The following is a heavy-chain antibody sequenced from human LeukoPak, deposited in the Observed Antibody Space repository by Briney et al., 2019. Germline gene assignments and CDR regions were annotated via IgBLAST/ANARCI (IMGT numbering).Heavy chain of an antibody. CDR1: GFTFSSYA. D-gene: IGHD1-14*01. Sequence: GGSLRLSCAASGFTFSSYAMHWVRQTPGKGLEWVAFIRYDGSSKYYADSVKGRFTISRDNSKNTLYLQMNSLRAEDTAVYYCAKDLRYSYYYYYMDVWGKGTTVTVS. J-gene: IGHJ6*03. V-gene: IGHV3-30*02. CDR3: AKDLRYSYYYYYMDV. CDR2: IRYDGSSK.